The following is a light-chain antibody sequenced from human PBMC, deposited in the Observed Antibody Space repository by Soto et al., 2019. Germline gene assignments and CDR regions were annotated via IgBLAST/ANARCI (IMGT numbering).Light chain of an antibody. CDR3: QQYNNWPLP. CDR1: QSVGST. V-gene: IGKV3-15*01. Sequence: ETVMTQSPVTLSVSPGERATLSCRASQSVGSTLAWYQQKLGQPPRLLIYGASTRAAGIPARFSGSGSGTEFTLTISSLQSEDFAVYYCQQYNNWPLPFGGGTKVDIQ. J-gene: IGKJ4*01. CDR2: GAS.